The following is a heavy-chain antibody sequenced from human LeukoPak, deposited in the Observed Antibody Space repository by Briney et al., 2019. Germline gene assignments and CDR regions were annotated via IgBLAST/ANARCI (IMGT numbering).Heavy chain of an antibody. Sequence: KSSETLSLTCTVSGGSISSYYWSWIRQPPGKGLEWIGYIYYSGSTNYNPSLKSRVTISVDTSKNQFSLKLSSVTAADTAVYYCAGTYCGGDCSRRHDAFDIWGQGTMVTVSS. D-gene: IGHD2-21*02. CDR2: IYYSGST. V-gene: IGHV4-59*01. J-gene: IGHJ3*02. CDR3: AGTYCGGDCSRRHDAFDI. CDR1: GGSISSYY.